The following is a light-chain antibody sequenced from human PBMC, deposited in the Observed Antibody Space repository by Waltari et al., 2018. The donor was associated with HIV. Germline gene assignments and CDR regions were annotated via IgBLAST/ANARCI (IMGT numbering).Light chain of an antibody. Sequence: DIQMTQSPSTLSASVGDRVTITCRASQSISNWLAWYQQKPGKAPKLLIYKASSLESGVPSRFSGSGSGTEFTLTISSLQPEDIGTYYCQQYNSYPWTFGQGTKVEIK. CDR3: QQYNSYPWT. CDR1: QSISNW. CDR2: KAS. V-gene: IGKV1-5*03. J-gene: IGKJ1*01.